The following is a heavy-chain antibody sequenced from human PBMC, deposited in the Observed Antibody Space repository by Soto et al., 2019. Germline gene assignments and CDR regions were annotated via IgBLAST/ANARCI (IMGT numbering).Heavy chain of an antibody. CDR2: ISGGGTST. J-gene: IGHJ6*02. D-gene: IGHD2-15*01. CDR3: AKDFGDIVVVVLAPYGMDV. CDR1: GFTFDSYA. V-gene: IGHV3-23*01. Sequence: GGSLRLSCVASGFTFDSYAMNWIRQAPGKGLEWVSVISGGGTSTYYADSVKGRFTVSRDNSKNTMYLQMNSLSAEDTGVYFCAKDFGDIVVVVLAPYGMDVWGLGTTVTVSS.